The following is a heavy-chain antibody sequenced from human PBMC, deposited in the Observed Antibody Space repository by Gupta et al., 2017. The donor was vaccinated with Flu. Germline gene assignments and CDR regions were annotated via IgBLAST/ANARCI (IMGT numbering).Heavy chain of an antibody. J-gene: IGHJ4*02. D-gene: IGHD1-26*01. CDR2: ISSSSSTI. Sequence: VRQAPGRGLEWVSQISSSSSTIYYAASVKGRFTISRDNAKNSLYLQMNSLRAEDTAVYYCARTWELLNPFDYWGQGTLVTVSS. V-gene: IGHV3-48*01. CDR3: ARTWELLNPFDY.